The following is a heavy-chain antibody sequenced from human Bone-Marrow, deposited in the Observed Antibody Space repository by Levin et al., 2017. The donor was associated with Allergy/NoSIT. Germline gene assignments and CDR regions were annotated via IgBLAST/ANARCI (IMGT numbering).Heavy chain of an antibody. CDR3: AKENGPGGYDLGYFDY. CDR1: GFTFSSYG. V-gene: IGHV3-30*18. J-gene: IGHJ4*02. CDR2: ISYDGSNK. D-gene: IGHD5-12*01. Sequence: AGGSLRLSCAASGFTFSSYGMHWVRQAPGKGLEWVAVISYDGSNKYYADSVKGRFTISRDNSKNTLYLQMNSLRAEDTAVYYCAKENGPGGYDLGYFDYWGQGTLVTVSS.